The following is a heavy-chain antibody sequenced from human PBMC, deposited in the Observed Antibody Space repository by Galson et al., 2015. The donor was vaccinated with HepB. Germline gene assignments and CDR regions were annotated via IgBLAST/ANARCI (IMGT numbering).Heavy chain of an antibody. CDR1: GFTVSSNY. D-gene: IGHD4-23*01. J-gene: IGHJ4*02. Sequence: SLRLSCAASGFTVSSNYMSWVRQAPGKGLEWVSVIYSGGSTYYADSVKGRFTISRDNSKNTLYLQMNSLRAEDTAVYYCARDWGTYGGNSPFDYWGQGTLVTVSS. V-gene: IGHV3-66*01. CDR2: IYSGGST. CDR3: ARDWGTYGGNSPFDY.